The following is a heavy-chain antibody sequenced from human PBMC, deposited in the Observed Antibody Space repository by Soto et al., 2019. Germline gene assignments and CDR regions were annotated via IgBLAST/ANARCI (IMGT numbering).Heavy chain of an antibody. J-gene: IGHJ6*02. CDR2: IYYSGST. CDR3: ARSARILTGYYSIDYYYYGMDV. D-gene: IGHD3-9*01. V-gene: IGHV4-39*01. Sequence: QLQLQESGPGLVKPSETLSLTCTVSGGSISSSSYYWGWIRQPPGKGLEWIGSIYYSGSTYYNPSLQSRVTISVDTSKNQFSLKLSSVTAADTAVYYCARSARILTGYYSIDYYYYGMDVWGQGTTVTVSS. CDR1: GGSISSSSYY.